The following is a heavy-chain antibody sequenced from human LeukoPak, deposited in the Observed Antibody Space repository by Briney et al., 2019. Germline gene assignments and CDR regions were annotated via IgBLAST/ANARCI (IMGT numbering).Heavy chain of an antibody. CDR3: TTWTSH. V-gene: IGHV3-15*01. D-gene: IGHD3/OR15-3a*01. CDR1: ELTFTNAY. Sequence: GGSLRLSCAASELTFTNAYMSWVRQAPGKGLEWVGRVKSKTDGGTTEYAAPVYGRFTISRDDSTGALYLQMNSLKTEDRAVYYCTTWTSHWGQGTLVTVSS. CDR2: VKSKTDGGTT. J-gene: IGHJ4*02.